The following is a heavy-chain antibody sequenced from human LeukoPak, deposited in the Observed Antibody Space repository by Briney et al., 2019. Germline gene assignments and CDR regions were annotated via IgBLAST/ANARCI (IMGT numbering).Heavy chain of an antibody. Sequence: SQTLSLTCTVSGGSISSGDYYWSWIRQPPGKGLEWIGYIYYSGGTYYNPSLKSRVTISVDTSKNQFSLKLSSVTAADTAMYYCARVKGIGWFDPWGQGTLVTVSS. CDR1: GGSISSGDYY. V-gene: IGHV4-30-4*01. D-gene: IGHD2/OR15-2a*01. CDR2: IYYSGGT. CDR3: ARVKGIGWFDP. J-gene: IGHJ5*02.